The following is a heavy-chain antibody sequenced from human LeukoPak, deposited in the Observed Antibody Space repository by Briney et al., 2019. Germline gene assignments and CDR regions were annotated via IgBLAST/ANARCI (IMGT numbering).Heavy chain of an antibody. CDR1: GFTFSSYA. J-gene: IGHJ4*02. Sequence: GGSLRLSCAASGFTFSSYAMSWVRQAPGKGLEWVSAISGSGGSTYYADSVKGRFTISRDNSKNTLYLQTNSLRAEDTAVYYCAKSVRWELLAPFDYWGQGTLVTVSS. V-gene: IGHV3-23*01. D-gene: IGHD1-26*01. CDR2: ISGSGGST. CDR3: AKSVRWELLAPFDY.